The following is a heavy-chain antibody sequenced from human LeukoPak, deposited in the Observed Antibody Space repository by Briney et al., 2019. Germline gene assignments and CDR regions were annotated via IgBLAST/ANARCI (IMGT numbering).Heavy chain of an antibody. D-gene: IGHD3-3*01. CDR2: IYYSGST. CDR3: ARSRYYDFWSGYRNYYYYYVDV. Sequence: SETLSLTCIVSGGSISSHYWSWIRQPPGKGLEWIGYIYYSGSTNYNPSLKSRVTISVDTSKNQFSLKLSSVTAADTAVYYCARSRYYDFWSGYRNYYYYYVDVWGKGTTVTVSS. V-gene: IGHV4-59*11. CDR1: GGSISSHY. J-gene: IGHJ6*03.